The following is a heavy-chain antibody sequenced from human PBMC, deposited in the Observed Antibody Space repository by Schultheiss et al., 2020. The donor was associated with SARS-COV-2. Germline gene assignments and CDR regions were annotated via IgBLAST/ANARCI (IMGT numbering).Heavy chain of an antibody. V-gene: IGHV7-4-1*02. J-gene: IGHJ4*02. CDR1: GYTFTGYY. CDR3: AREGGSYPSTFDY. CDR2: INTNTGNP. D-gene: IGHD1-26*01. Sequence: ASVKVSCKASGYTFTGYYMHWVRQAPGQGLEWMGWINTNTGNPTYAQGFTGRFVFSLDTSVSTAYLQISSLKAEDTAVYYCAREGGSYPSTFDYWGQGTLVTVSS.